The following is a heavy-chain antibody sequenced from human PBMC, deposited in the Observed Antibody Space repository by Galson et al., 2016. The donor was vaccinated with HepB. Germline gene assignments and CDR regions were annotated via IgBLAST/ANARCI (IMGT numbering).Heavy chain of an antibody. CDR2: INNDGSNT. J-gene: IGHJ4*02. CDR1: GFTFINYA. Sequence: FLRLSCAASGFTFINYAMGWFRQAPGKGLVWVSRINNDGSNTTYADSVKGRFTISRDNTKNTLYLQMNSLRAEDTSVYYCAKKWSYGDYSYFDYWGQGTLVTVSS. CDR3: AKKWSYGDYSYFDY. D-gene: IGHD4-17*01. V-gene: IGHV3-74*03.